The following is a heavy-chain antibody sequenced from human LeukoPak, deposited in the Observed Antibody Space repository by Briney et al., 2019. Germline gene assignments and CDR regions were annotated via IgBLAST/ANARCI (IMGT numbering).Heavy chain of an antibody. Sequence: SETLSLTCTVSGGSIRSSYYYWGWIRQPPGKGLEWIGHIYYSGSTNYNPSLKSRVTISIDTSKNQFSLRLSSVTAADTAVYYCARGAAGYSYGWGQGTLVTVSS. D-gene: IGHD5-18*01. CDR3: ARGAAGYSYG. J-gene: IGHJ4*02. V-gene: IGHV4-61*05. CDR2: IYYSGST. CDR1: GGSIRSSYYY.